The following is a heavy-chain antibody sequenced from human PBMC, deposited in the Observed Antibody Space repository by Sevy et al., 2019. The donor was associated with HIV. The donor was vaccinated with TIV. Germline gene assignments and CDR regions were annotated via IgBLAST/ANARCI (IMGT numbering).Heavy chain of an antibody. CDR3: TRVNHWKAPDY. CDR1: GFTFGDYA. J-gene: IGHJ4*02. CDR2: IRSKAYGGTT. Sequence: GGSLRLSCTASGFTFGDYAMSWFRQAPGKGLEWVGFIRSKAYGGTTEYAASVKGRFTISRDDSKSIAYLQMNSLKTEDTAVYYCTRVNHWKAPDYWGQGTLVTVSS. V-gene: IGHV3-49*03. D-gene: IGHD1-1*01.